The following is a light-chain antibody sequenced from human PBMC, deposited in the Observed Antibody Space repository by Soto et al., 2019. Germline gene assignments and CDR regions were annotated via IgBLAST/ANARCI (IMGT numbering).Light chain of an antibody. V-gene: IGKV3D-15*01. CDR3: QQYNNWPGT. J-gene: IGKJ1*01. Sequence: EIVLTQSPGTLSLSPVERATLSCRASQSVSNNYLAWYQQKPGQAPRLLIYGASNRATGIPDRFSGSGSGTEFTLTINSLQAEDCAVYYCQQYNNWPGTFGQGTKVDIK. CDR1: QSVSNN. CDR2: GAS.